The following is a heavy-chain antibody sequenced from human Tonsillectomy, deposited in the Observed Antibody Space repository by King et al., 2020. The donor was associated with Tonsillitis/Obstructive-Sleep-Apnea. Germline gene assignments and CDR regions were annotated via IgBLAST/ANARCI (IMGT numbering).Heavy chain of an antibody. J-gene: IGHJ4*02. Sequence: QLVQSGAEVKKPGASVKVSCKASGYSFSTYGITWVRQAPGQGLEWMGWVSTYNDNKNYAQKVQGRVTMTTDTSTSTAYMELKGLRSDDTAVYYCARGSYGDYWGQGTPVTVSS. CDR3: ARGSYGDY. D-gene: IGHD1-26*01. V-gene: IGHV1-18*01. CDR1: GYSFSTYG. CDR2: VSTYNDNK.